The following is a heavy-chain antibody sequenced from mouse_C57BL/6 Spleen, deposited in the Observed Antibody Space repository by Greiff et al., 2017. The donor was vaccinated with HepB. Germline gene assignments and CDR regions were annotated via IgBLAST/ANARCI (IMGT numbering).Heavy chain of an antibody. D-gene: IGHD2-1*01. CDR1: GYTFTSYG. CDR2: IYPRSGNT. Sequence: QVQLQQSGAELARPAASVKLSCKASGYTFTSYGISWVKQRTGQGLEWIGEIYPRSGNTYYNEKFKGKATLTADKSSSTAYMELRSLTSEDSAVYFCGGGNYDYAMDYWGQGTSVTVSS. V-gene: IGHV1-81*01. J-gene: IGHJ4*01. CDR3: GGGNYDYAMDY.